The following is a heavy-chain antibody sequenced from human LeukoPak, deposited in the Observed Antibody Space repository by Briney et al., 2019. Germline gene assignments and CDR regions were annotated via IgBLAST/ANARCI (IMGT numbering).Heavy chain of an antibody. CDR2: INWNGGST. V-gene: IGHV3-20*04. Sequence: PGGSLRLSCAASGFTFDDYGMSWVRQAPGKGLEWVSGINWNGGSTGYADSVKCRFTISRDNAKNSLYLQMNSLRAEDTALYYCARDSHTYYYGSGSYVAFDIWGQGTMVTVSS. CDR3: ARDSHTYYYGSGSYVAFDI. D-gene: IGHD3-10*01. J-gene: IGHJ3*02. CDR1: GFTFDDYG.